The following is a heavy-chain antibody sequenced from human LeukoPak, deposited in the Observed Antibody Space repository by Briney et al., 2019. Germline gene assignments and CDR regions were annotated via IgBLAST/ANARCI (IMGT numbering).Heavy chain of an antibody. V-gene: IGHV4-4*07. CDR2: LYTSGST. J-gene: IGHJ6*02. CDR3: ARDSVDSSVYYYYYGIDV. D-gene: IGHD3-22*01. Sequence: PSQTLSLTCTVSGGSISTYFWSWIRQPAGKGLEWIGRLYTSGSTNYNTSLKSRLTMSADTSKNQFSLNLRSVTAADTAIYYFARDSVDSSVYYYYYGIDVWGQGTAVTVSS. CDR1: GGSISTYF.